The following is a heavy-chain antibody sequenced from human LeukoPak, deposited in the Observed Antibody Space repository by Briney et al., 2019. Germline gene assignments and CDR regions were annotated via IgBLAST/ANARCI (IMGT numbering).Heavy chain of an antibody. J-gene: IGHJ6*02. D-gene: IGHD2-2*01. CDR2: IYSGGST. CDR3: ARDQEYGDYYYYGMDV. CDR1: GFTVSSNY. V-gene: IGHV3-66*01. Sequence: GGSLRLSCAASGFTVSSNYMSWVRQAPGKGLEWVSVIYSGGSTYYADSVKGRFTISRDNSKNTLYLQMNSLRAEDTAVYYCARDQEYGDYYYYGMDVWGQGTTVTVPS.